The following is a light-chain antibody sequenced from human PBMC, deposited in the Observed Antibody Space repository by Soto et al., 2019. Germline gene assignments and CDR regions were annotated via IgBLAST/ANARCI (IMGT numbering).Light chain of an antibody. CDR1: SSDIGGYNF. CDR2: DVT. V-gene: IGLV2-14*01. J-gene: IGLJ1*01. CDR3: NSYASTTTLV. Sequence: QSVLTQPASVSGSPGQSITISCTGSSSDIGGYNFVSWYQQYPGKAPELIIYDVTNRPSGVSNRFSGSKSGNTASLTISGLQAEDEADYYCNSYASTTTLVFGAGTKVTVL.